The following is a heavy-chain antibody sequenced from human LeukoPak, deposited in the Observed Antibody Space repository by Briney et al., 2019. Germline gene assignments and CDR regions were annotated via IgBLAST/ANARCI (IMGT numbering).Heavy chain of an antibody. V-gene: IGHV1-24*01. CDR1: GDTLTELP. Sequence: ASVKVSCKVSGDTLTELPMHWVRQAPGKGLEWMGTFDPEEDEIIYAQKFQGRLTMTEDTSTDTAYMDLRSLTSDDTAMYYCAAVGVGLQVFWGQGTLVTVSS. CDR2: FDPEEDEI. J-gene: IGHJ4*02. D-gene: IGHD4-11*01. CDR3: AAVGVGLQVF.